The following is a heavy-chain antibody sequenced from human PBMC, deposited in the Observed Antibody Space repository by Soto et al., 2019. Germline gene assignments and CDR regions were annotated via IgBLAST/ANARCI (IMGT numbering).Heavy chain of an antibody. V-gene: IGHV1-18*01. CDR2: ISGYNGDS. CDR3: ASPESGDCSSNSCAAPYDY. Sequence: ASVKGSCKASGYTITRHAISWGRQAPGQGLEWMGWISGYNGDSNYAQKFQGRVTMTTDMTTDTSTYTAYMELRSLRSDDTAVYYCASPESGDCSSNSCAAPYDYWGQGTLVTVSS. CDR1: GYTITRHA. J-gene: IGHJ4*02. D-gene: IGHD2-2*01.